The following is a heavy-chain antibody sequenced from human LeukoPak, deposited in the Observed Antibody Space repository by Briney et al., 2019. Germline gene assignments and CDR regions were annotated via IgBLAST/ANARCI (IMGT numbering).Heavy chain of an antibody. V-gene: IGHV3-74*01. Sequence: GGSLRLSCAVSGFALSDYWTHWVRQAPGKGPEWVSRINLDGSSPAYADSVKGRFTISRDSAKNTLYLQMNTLRAEDTAVYYCARDFPGTDDSFDVWGQGTMVIVSS. CDR3: ARDFPGTDDSFDV. D-gene: IGHD1-1*01. CDR1: GFALSDYW. CDR2: INLDGSSP. J-gene: IGHJ3*01.